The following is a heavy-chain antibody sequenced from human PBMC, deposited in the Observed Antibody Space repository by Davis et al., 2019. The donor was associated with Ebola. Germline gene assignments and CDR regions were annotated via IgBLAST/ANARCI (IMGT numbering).Heavy chain of an antibody. CDR3: ARGHSSSWHRFYYGMDV. D-gene: IGHD6-13*01. V-gene: IGHV3-73*01. CDR1: GFTFSGSA. J-gene: IGHJ6*02. Sequence: GESLKISCAASGFTFSGSAMHWVRQASGKGLEWVGRIRSKANSYATAYAASVKGRFTISRDNAKNTLYLQMNSLRAEDTAVYYCARGHSSSWHRFYYGMDVWGQGTTVTVSS. CDR2: IRSKANSYAT.